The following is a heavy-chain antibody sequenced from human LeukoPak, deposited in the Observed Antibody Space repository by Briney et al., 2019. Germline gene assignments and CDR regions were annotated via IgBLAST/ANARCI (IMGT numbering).Heavy chain of an antibody. Sequence: PGGSLRLSCAASGFIFSNYVMSWVRQAPGKGLEWVSGVGASGGTTYYVDSVKVRFTTSRDNSNNTLYLQMNSLRAEDTAVYYCAHHMSMPSHPFDYWGQGALVTVSS. J-gene: IGHJ4*02. CDR3: AHHMSMPSHPFDY. CDR1: GFIFSNYV. CDR2: VGASGGTT. D-gene: IGHD2/OR15-2a*01. V-gene: IGHV3-23*01.